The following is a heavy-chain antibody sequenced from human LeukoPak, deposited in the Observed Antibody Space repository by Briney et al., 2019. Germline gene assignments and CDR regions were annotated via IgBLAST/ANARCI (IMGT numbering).Heavy chain of an antibody. CDR3: AGMRITTPTVRTLDY. V-gene: IGHV4-59*01. Sequence: SETLSLTGTVSGGSMSTYYWTWIRQPPEKGLEWIGFIYYTGSTNYNPSLKSRVTISVDTSKNQFSLKLSSVTAADTAVYYCAGMRITTPTVRTLDYWGQGTLVTVSS. CDR2: IYYTGST. D-gene: IGHD1-14*01. J-gene: IGHJ4*02. CDR1: GGSMSTYY.